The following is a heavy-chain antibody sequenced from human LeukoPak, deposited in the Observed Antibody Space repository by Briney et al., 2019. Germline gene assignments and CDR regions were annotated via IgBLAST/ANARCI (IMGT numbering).Heavy chain of an antibody. D-gene: IGHD3-10*01. V-gene: IGHV4-39*01. Sequence: SETLSLTCSVSGDSISTSSYYWGWIRQPPGKGLEWIGTIYYSGSTYYNPSLTSRVTISVDTSKNQFSLKLSSVTAADTAVYYCARSPNYYGSATDPWGQGTLVTVSS. CDR1: GDSISTSSYY. J-gene: IGHJ5*02. CDR3: ARSPNYYGSATDP. CDR2: IYYSGST.